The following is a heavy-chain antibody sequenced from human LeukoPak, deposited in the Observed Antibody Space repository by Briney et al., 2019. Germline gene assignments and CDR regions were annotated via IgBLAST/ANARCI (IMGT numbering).Heavy chain of an antibody. CDR3: AKDYSKTSYYGSGTYYRPNWFDP. J-gene: IGHJ5*02. CDR2: IRYDGSNK. Sequence: PGGSLRLSCAASGFTFSSYGMHWVRQAPGKGLEWVAFIRYDGSNKYYADSVKGRFTISRDNSKNTLYLQMNSLRVEDTAVYYCAKDYSKTSYYGSGTYYRPNWFDPWGQGTPVTVSS. V-gene: IGHV3-30*02. CDR1: GFTFSSYG. D-gene: IGHD3-10*01.